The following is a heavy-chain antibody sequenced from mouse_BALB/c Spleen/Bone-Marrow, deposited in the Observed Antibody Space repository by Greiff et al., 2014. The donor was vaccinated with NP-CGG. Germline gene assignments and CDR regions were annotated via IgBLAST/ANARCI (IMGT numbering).Heavy chain of an antibody. V-gene: IGHV1-80*01. CDR2: IYPGDGDT. Sequence: QVQLQQSGAELVRPGSSVKISCKASGYAFSVYWMNWVKQRPGQGLEWIGQIYPGDGDTNYNGKFKGRATLTADKSSNTAYMQLSSLTSEDSAVYFCARGGISVDYRGPGPTLTVSS. CDR1: GYAFSVYW. CDR3: ARGGISVDY. J-gene: IGHJ2*01.